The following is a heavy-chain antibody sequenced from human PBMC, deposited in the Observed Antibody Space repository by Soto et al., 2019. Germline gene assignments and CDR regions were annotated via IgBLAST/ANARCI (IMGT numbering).Heavy chain of an antibody. J-gene: IGHJ4*02. D-gene: IGHD4-17*01. CDR1: GGSFSGYY. CDR2: INHSGST. V-gene: IGHV4-34*01. Sequence: SETLSLTCAVYGGSFSGYYWSWIRQPPGKGLEWIEEINHSGSTNYNPSLKSRVTISVDTSKNQFSLKLSSVTAADTAVYYCARSMTTVVTLDYWGQGTLVTVSS. CDR3: ARSMTTVVTLDY.